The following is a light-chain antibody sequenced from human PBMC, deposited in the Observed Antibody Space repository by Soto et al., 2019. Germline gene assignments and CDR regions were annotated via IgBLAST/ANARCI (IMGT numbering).Light chain of an antibody. Sequence: DIQMTQSPSSLSASVGDRVTITCRASQGISNYLAWYQQKPGKVPRLLIYAASSLQSGVPARFSGSGSGTDFTLTISSLQPEYVANYYCQKYNSAPQTFGHGTKVDIK. CDR1: QGISNY. V-gene: IGKV1-27*01. J-gene: IGKJ3*01. CDR2: AAS. CDR3: QKYNSAPQT.